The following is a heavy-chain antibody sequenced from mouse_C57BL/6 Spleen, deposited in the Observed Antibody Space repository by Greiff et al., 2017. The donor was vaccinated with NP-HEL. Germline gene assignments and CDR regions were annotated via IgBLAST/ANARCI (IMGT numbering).Heavy chain of an antibody. D-gene: IGHD2-3*01. CDR1: GFTFSSYG. CDR3: ARHDGYLFAY. Sequence: EVMLVESGGDLVKPGGSLKLSCAASGFTFSSYGMSWVRQTPDKRLEWVATISSGGSYTYYPDSVKGRFTISRDNAKNTLYLQMSSLKSEDTAMYYCARHDGYLFAYWGQGTLVTVSA. CDR2: ISSGGSYT. V-gene: IGHV5-6*01. J-gene: IGHJ3*01.